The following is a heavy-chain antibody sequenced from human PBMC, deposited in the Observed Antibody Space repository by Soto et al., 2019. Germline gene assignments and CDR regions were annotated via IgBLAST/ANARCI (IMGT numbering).Heavy chain of an antibody. Sequence: GGSLRLSCAASGFTFSDYYMSWIRQAPGKGLEWVSYISSSSRTIYYADSVKGRFTISRDNAKNSLHLQMNSLRAEDTAVYYCAKIIWTSYYSDSWGQGTLVTVSS. CDR2: ISSSSRTI. CDR3: AKIIWTSYYSDS. CDR1: GFTFSDYY. D-gene: IGHD3-9*01. J-gene: IGHJ5*02. V-gene: IGHV3-11*01.